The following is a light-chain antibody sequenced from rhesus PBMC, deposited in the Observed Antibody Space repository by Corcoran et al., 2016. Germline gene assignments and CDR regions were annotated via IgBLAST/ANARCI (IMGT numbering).Light chain of an antibody. J-gene: IGKJ4*01. Sequence: DIQMTQSPSSLSASVGDRVTITCRASQTISSYLAWYQQKPGKVPKLLIYAASSLESGVPSRFSGSGSGTEFTLTISSLQPEDVATYYCQQHNSHPLTFGGGTKVEIK. CDR3: QQHNSHPLT. CDR1: QTISSY. V-gene: IGKV1-44*02. CDR2: AAS.